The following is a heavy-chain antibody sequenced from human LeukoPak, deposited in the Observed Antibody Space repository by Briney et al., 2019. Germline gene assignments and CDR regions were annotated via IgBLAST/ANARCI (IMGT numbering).Heavy chain of an antibody. CDR1: GGSISSSNYY. CDR2: IYYSGST. J-gene: IGHJ4*02. D-gene: IGHD6-19*01. Sequence: SETLSLTCTVSGGSISSSNYYWGWIRQPPGEGLEWIGSIYYSGSTYYNPSLKNRVTIAVDTSKNQFSLKLRSVTAADTAVYYCASLAVAGLSEGYWGQGTLVIVSS. V-gene: IGHV4-39*01. CDR3: ASLAVAGLSEGY.